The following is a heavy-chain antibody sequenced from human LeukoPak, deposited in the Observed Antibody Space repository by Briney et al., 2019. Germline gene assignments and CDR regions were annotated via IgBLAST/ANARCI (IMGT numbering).Heavy chain of an antibody. CDR3: ARGPFHDSSGYQADFDY. D-gene: IGHD3-22*01. Sequence: ASVKVSCKASGYTFTSYGISWVRQAPGQGLEWMGWSSAHNGNTNYAQNLQGRVTMTTDTSTSTAYMELRSLRSDDTAVYYCARGPFHDSSGYQADFDYWGQGTLVTVSS. CDR2: SSAHNGNT. V-gene: IGHV1-18*01. CDR1: GYTFTSYG. J-gene: IGHJ4*02.